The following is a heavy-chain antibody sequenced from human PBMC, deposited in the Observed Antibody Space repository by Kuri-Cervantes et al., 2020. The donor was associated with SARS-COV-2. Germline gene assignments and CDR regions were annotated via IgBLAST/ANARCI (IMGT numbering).Heavy chain of an antibody. D-gene: IGHD5-24*01. CDR2: IYHSGST. J-gene: IGHJ4*02. Sequence: SETLSLTCAVSGGSISSSNWWTWVRQPPGKGLEWIGEIYHSGSTNYNPSLKSRVTISVDKSKNQFSLKLSSVTAADTAVYYCARTIRDGYNGHYFDYWGQGTPVTVSS. CDR3: ARTIRDGYNGHYFDY. CDR1: GGSISSSNW. V-gene: IGHV4-4*02.